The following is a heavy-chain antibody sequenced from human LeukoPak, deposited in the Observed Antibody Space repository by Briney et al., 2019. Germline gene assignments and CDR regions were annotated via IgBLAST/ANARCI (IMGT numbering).Heavy chain of an antibody. CDR3: ARVHYDSSGYNFDY. CDR2: IYYSGST. CDR1: GGSISTYY. V-gene: IGHV4-59*01. D-gene: IGHD3-22*01. J-gene: IGHJ4*02. Sequence: KPSETLSLTCTVSGGSISTYYWNWIRQPPGKGLEWIGYIYYSGSTNYNPSLKSRVTISVDTSKNQFSLKLSSVTAADTAVYYCARVHYDSSGYNFDYWGQGTLVTVSS.